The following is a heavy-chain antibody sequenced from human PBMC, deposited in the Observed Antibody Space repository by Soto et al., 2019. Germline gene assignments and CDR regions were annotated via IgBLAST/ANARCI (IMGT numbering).Heavy chain of an antibody. CDR2: ISAYNGNT. D-gene: IGHD3-22*01. Sequence: ASVKVSCKASGYTFTSYGISWVRQAPGQGLEWMGWISAYNGNTNYAQKLQGRVTMTTDTSTSTAYMELRSLRSDDTAVYYCARDKNSRVPEVVFDSWGHGTLVPVSS. V-gene: IGHV1-18*01. CDR1: GYTFTSYG. J-gene: IGHJ4*01. CDR3: ARDKNSRVPEVVFDS.